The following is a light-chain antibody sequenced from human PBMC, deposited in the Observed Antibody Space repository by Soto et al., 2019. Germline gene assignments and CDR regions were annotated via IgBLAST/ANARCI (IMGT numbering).Light chain of an antibody. CDR1: QSISSY. V-gene: IGKV1-5*01. CDR3: QQHQTYST. CDR2: AAS. Sequence: DVQMTQSPSTLSASVGDRVTVTCRASQSISSYLNWYQQKPGKAPKLLIYAASSLQSGVPSRFSGSGSGTKFTLTISSLQPDDFATYYCQQHQTYSTFGQGTRWIS. J-gene: IGKJ1*01.